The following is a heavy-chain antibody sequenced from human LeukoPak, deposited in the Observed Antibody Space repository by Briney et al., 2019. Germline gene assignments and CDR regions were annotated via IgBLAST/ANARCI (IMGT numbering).Heavy chain of an antibody. CDR3: ARKDYPYNWFDP. CDR2: INHSGST. D-gene: IGHD4-11*01. J-gene: IGHJ5*02. CDR1: GGSFSGYY. V-gene: IGHV4-34*01. Sequence: SETLSLTCAVYGGSFSGYYWSWIRQPPGKGLEWVGGINHSGSTNYNPSLKSRVTISVDTSKNQFSLKLSSVTTADTAVYYCARKDYPYNWFDPWGQGTLVTVSS.